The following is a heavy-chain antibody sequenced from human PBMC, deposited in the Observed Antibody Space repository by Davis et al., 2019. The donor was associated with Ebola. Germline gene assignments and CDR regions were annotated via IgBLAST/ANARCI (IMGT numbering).Heavy chain of an antibody. Sequence: GGSLRLSCKGSGYSFTTYWIGWVRQMPGKGLEWIGLVFPGDSNTRSSPSFQGQVTISVDKSINTAYLHWSSLKASDTAMYYCARRPGVATAVYDGFDIWGQGTMVTVSS. V-gene: IGHV5-51*01. J-gene: IGHJ3*02. CDR1: GYSFTTYW. D-gene: IGHD1-1*01. CDR3: ARRPGVATAVYDGFDI. CDR2: VFPGDSNT.